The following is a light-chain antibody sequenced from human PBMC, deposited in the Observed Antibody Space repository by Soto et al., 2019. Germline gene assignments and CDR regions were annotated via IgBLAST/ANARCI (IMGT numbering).Light chain of an antibody. CDR3: SSYTSSTTNV. CDR1: SSDVGGYNY. J-gene: IGLJ1*01. CDR2: DVS. Sequence: QSALTQPASLSGSPGQSITISCTGTSSDVGGYNYVSWYQQHPGKAPKLLINDVSNRPSGISDRFSGSKSGNTASLTISGLQAEDEADYYCSSYTSSTTNVFGTGTKVTVL. V-gene: IGLV2-14*03.